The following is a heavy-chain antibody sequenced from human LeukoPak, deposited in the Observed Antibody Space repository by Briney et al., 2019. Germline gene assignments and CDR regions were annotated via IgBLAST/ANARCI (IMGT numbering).Heavy chain of an antibody. CDR3: ARDLNY. CDR1: GFTVSNNY. J-gene: IGHJ4*02. CDR2: IDTGVNT. V-gene: IGHV3-53*01. Sequence: PGGSLRLSCAASGFTVSNNYMSWVRQAPGKGLEWVSIIDTGVNTYYADSVKGRFTISRDNSKNTLYLQMNSLRAEDTAVYYCARDLNYWGQVTLVTVSS.